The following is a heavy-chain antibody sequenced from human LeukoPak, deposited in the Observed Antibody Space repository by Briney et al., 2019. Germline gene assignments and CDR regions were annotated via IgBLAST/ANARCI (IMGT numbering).Heavy chain of an antibody. J-gene: IGHJ4*02. V-gene: IGHV1-18*01. D-gene: IGHD6-13*01. CDR2: ISAYNGNT. Sequence: SVNVSYKPSGYTFTSYGISWVRLAPGHGLEWMGWISAYNGNTNYAQKLQGRVTMTTDTSTSTAYMELRSLRSDDTAVYYCARVGVGSWLTYTSLIDYWGPGTLVTVSS. CDR3: ARVGVGSWLTYTSLIDY. CDR1: GYTFTSYG.